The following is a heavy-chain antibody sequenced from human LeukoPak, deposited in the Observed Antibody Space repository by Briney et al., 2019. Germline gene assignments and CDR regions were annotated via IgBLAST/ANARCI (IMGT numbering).Heavy chain of an antibody. V-gene: IGHV4-59*01. CDR2: VYYSGST. J-gene: IGHJ5*02. CDR1: GGSISSYY. CDR3: ARVKGGSYSVRNWFDP. D-gene: IGHD1-26*01. Sequence: SETLSLTCTVSGGSISSYYWSWIRQPPGKGLEWIGYVYYSGSTNYNPSLKSRVTISVDTSKNQFSLKLSSVTAADTAVYYCARVKGGSYSVRNWFDPWGQGTLVTVSS.